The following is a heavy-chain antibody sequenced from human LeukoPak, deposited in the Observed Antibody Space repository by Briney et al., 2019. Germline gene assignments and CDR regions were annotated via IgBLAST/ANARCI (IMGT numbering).Heavy chain of an antibody. CDR2: IYYSGST. D-gene: IGHD3-22*01. V-gene: IGHV4-39*07. J-gene: IGHJ4*02. Sequence: SETLSLTCTVSGGSISSSSYYWGWIRQPPGKGLEWIGSIYYSGSTYYNPSLKSRVTISVDTSKNQFSLKLSSVTAADTAVYYCARGGGSSGFEEDYWGQGTLVTVSS. CDR1: GGSISSSSYY. CDR3: ARGGGSSGFEEDY.